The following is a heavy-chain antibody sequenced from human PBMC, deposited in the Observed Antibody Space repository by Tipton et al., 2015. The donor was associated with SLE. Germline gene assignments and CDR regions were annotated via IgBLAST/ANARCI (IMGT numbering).Heavy chain of an antibody. D-gene: IGHD6-13*01. CDR1: GGSISSHY. J-gene: IGHJ5*02. Sequence: LRLSCTVSGGSISSHYWSWIRQPPGKGLEWIGYIYYSGSTNYNPSLKSRVTISVDTSKNQFSLKLSSVTAADTAVYYCARLSSSWYKAFDPWGQGTLVTVSS. CDR3: ARLSSSWYKAFDP. CDR2: IYYSGST. V-gene: IGHV4-59*08.